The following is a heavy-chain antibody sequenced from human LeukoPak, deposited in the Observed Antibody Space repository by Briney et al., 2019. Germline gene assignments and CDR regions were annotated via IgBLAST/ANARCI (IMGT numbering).Heavy chain of an antibody. CDR2: IYSGGRT. Sequence: GGSLRLSCAASGFTFSSNYISWVRQAPGKGLEWVSIIYSGGRTYYADSVKGRFTISRDNSKNTLSLQMNTLGADDTAMYYCASGFYYDRGALDIWGQGTMVIVSS. V-gene: IGHV3-53*01. J-gene: IGHJ3*02. CDR1: GFTFSSNY. D-gene: IGHD3-10*02. CDR3: ASGFYYDRGALDI.